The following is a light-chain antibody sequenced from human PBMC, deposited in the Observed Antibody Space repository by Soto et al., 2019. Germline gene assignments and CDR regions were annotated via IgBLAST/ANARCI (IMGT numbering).Light chain of an antibody. J-gene: IGKJ1*01. CDR1: QGLGTN. Sequence: EVVTTQSPATLSVSPGERATLSCRASQGLGTNLAWYQQKPGQAPRLLIYAASSRATGIPDRFSGSGSGTDFTLTISRLEPEDFAVYYCQQYGSSPRTFGQGTKVDIK. CDR3: QQYGSSPRT. V-gene: IGKV3-20*01. CDR2: AAS.